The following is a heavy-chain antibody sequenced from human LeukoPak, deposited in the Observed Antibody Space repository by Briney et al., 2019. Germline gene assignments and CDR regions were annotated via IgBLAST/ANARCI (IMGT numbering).Heavy chain of an antibody. Sequence: GRSLRLSCAASRFTFSSYAMHWVRQAPGKGLEWVAVISYDGSNKYYADSVKGRFTISRDNSKNTLYLQMNSLRAEDTAVYYCARAGGIQLWYYYFDYWGQGTLVTVSS. CDR2: ISYDGSNK. CDR3: ARAGGIQLWYYYFDY. J-gene: IGHJ4*02. V-gene: IGHV3-30*04. CDR1: RFTFSSYA. D-gene: IGHD5-18*01.